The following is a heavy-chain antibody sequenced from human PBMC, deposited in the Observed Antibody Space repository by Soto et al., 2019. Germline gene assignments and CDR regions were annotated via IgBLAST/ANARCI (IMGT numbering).Heavy chain of an antibody. CDR3: ARDYGSGPNGVFDI. V-gene: IGHV3-11*01. J-gene: IGHJ3*02. Sequence: QVQLVESGGGLVKPGGSLRLSCAASGFTFSDYYMSWIRQAPGKGLEWVSYISSSGSTIYYADSVKGRFTISRDNAKNSLYLKMNGRRAGDRAVYYCARDYGSGPNGVFDIWGQGKMVTVSS. CDR1: GFTFSDYY. D-gene: IGHD3-10*01. CDR2: ISSSGSTI.